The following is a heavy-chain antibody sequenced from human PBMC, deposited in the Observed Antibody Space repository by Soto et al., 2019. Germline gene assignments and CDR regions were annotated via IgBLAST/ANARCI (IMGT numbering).Heavy chain of an antibody. D-gene: IGHD4-17*01. CDR3: AREWHDHGDRPLDY. J-gene: IGHJ4*02. CDR1: GGTFSSYT. Sequence: QVQLVQSGAEVKKPGSSVKVSCKASGGTFSSYTISWVRQAPGQGLEWMGRIIPILGIANYAQKFQGRVTITADKSTSTAYMELSSLRSEDTAVYYCAREWHDHGDRPLDYWGQGTLVTVSS. V-gene: IGHV1-69*08. CDR2: IIPILGIA.